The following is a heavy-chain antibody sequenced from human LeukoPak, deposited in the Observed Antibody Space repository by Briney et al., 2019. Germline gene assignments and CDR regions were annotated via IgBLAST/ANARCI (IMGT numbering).Heavy chain of an antibody. D-gene: IGHD4-17*01. CDR3: ARDDADYVGYFFSDN. J-gene: IGHJ4*02. V-gene: IGHV3-23*01. Sequence: GGSLRLSCAASGFTFNNYAMNWVRQAPGKGLEWVSSISGGGETTYYADSAKGRFTISRDNSQNTLYLQMNSLRAEDTAVYYFARDDADYVGYFFSDNWGQETLVTVSS. CDR1: GFTFNNYA. CDR2: ISGGGETT.